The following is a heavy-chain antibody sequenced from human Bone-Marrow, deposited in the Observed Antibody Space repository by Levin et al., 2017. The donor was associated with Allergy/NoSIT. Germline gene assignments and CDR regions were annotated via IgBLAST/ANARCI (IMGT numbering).Heavy chain of an antibody. Sequence: ASVKVSCKASGGTFNNFAISWVRQAPGQGLEWMGGLIPKFGITNYAPKFMGRLTIAADASTTTAYMELSSLTFEDTALYFCDFTSYFYDYWGQGTLVIVSS. CDR1: GGTFNNFA. CDR3: DFTSYFYDY. CDR2: LIPKFGIT. V-gene: IGHV1-69*13. J-gene: IGHJ4*02.